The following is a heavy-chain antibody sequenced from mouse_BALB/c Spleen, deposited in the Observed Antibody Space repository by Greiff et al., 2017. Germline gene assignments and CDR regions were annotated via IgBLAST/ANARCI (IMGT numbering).Heavy chain of an antibody. V-gene: IGHV1-84*02. CDR2: IYPGSGNT. Sequence: LMESGPELVKPGASVKISCKASGYTFTDYYINWVKQKPGQGLEWIGWIYPGSGNTKYNEKFKGKATLTVDTSSSTAYMQLSSLTSEDTAVYFCARGGLRRGGNYAMDYWGQGTSVTVSS. CDR1: GYTFTDYY. J-gene: IGHJ4*01. CDR3: ARGGLRRGGNYAMDY. D-gene: IGHD2-2*01.